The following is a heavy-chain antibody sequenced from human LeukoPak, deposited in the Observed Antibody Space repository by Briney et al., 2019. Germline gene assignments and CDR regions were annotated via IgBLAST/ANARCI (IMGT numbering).Heavy chain of an antibody. CDR1: GGSITGYY. CDR2: IHYTGAT. CDR3: ARGNILTGYCFDF. Sequence: SETLSLTCAVYGGSITGYYWSWIRQTPGRGLEWVGEIHYTGATSYDPSLKSRATISTDTSKNQFSLRLSSVTAADTAVYYCARGNILTGYCFDFWGQGALVTVSS. V-gene: IGHV4-34*01. D-gene: IGHD3-9*01. J-gene: IGHJ4*02.